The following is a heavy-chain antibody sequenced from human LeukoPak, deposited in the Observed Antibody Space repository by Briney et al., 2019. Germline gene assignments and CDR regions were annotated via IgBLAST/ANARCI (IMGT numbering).Heavy chain of an antibody. Sequence: VRQAPGXGXEWVXVIWYDGSNKYYADSVKGRFTISRDNSKNTLYLQMNSLRAEDTAVYYCARAVGDDPYGMDVWGQGTTVTVSS. CDR3: ARAVGDDPYGMDV. CDR2: IWYDGSNK. V-gene: IGHV3-33*01. D-gene: IGHD1-1*01. J-gene: IGHJ6*02.